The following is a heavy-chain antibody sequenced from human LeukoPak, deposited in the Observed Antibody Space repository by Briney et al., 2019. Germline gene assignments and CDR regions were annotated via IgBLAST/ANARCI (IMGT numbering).Heavy chain of an antibody. CDR2: IYHSGST. J-gene: IGHJ3*02. D-gene: IGHD1-26*01. V-gene: IGHV4-30-2*01. CDR3: ARVRYSGSYLDAFDI. Sequence: SQTLSLTCTVSGGSISSGGYYWSWIRQPPGKGLEWIGYIYHSGSTYYNPSLKSRVTISVDMSKNQFSLKLSSVTAADTAVYYCARVRYSGSYLDAFDIWGQGTMVTVSS. CDR1: GGSISSGGYY.